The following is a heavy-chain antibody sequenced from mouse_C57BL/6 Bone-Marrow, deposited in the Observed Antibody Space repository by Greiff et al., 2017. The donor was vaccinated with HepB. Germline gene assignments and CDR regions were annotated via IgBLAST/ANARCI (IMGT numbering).Heavy chain of an antibody. CDR2: IDPSDSYT. D-gene: IGHD2-4*01. CDR1: GYTFTSYW. Sequence: QVQLKQPGAELVMPGASVKLSCKASGYTFTSYWMHWVKQRPGQGLEWIGEIDPSDSYTNYNQKFKGKSTLTVDKSSSTAYMQLSSLTSEDSAVYYCARSGLRDYWGQATTLTVSS. CDR3: ARSGLRDY. J-gene: IGHJ2*01. V-gene: IGHV1-69*01.